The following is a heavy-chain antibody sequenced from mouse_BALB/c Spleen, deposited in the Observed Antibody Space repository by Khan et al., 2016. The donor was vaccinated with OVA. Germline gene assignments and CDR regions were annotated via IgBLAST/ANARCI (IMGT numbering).Heavy chain of an antibody. V-gene: IGHV1S136*01. CDR2: IYPYNDDT. CDR3: ARNYRYDVYFDY. J-gene: IGHJ2*01. D-gene: IGHD2-14*01. Sequence: VQLQQSGPELIKPGASVKMSCKASGFTFTSYVMHWLRQKPGQGLEWIGYIYPYNDDTKYNAKFKGKATLTSDKSSRTAYMELSSLTYEASAVYYCARNYRYDVYFDYWGQGTTLTVSS. CDR1: GFTFTSYV.